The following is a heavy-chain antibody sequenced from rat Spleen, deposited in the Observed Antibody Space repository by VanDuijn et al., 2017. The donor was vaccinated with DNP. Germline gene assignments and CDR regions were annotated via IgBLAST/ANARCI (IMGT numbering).Heavy chain of an antibody. V-gene: IGHV5-20*01. CDR2: ITNTGGST. J-gene: IGHJ2*01. D-gene: IGHD1-6*01. CDR1: GFTFSDYY. Sequence: EVQLVESDGGLVQPGRSLKLSCAASGFTFSDYYMAWVRQAPKKGLEWVASITNTGGSTYYPDSVKGRFTISRDNAKSTLYLQMNSLRSEDTATYYCTTGLSDYWGQGVMVTVSS. CDR3: TTGLSDY.